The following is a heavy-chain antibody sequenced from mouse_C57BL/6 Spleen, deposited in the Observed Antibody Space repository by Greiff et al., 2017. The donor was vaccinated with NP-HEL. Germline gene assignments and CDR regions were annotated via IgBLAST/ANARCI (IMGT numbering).Heavy chain of an antibody. D-gene: IGHD2-4*01. Sequence: VQLKQSGAELVKPGASVKLSCTASGFNIKDYYMHWVQQRTEQGLEWIGRIDPEDGETKYAPKFQGKATITADTSSNTAYLQLSSLTSEDTAVYYCALLLYDYDPAWFAYWGQGTLVTVSA. V-gene: IGHV14-2*01. CDR3: ALLLYDYDPAWFAY. CDR2: IDPEDGET. J-gene: IGHJ3*01. CDR1: GFNIKDYY.